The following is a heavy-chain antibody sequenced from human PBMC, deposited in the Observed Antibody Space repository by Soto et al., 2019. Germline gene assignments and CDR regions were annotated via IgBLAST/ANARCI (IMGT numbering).Heavy chain of an antibody. J-gene: IGHJ3*02. Sequence: ASVKVSCKASGYTFTSYDINWVRQATGQGLEWMGWMNPNSGNTGYAQKFQGRVTMTRNTSISTAYMELSSLRSEDTGVYYCARRGHDYGGNPDAFDIWGQGSMVTVSS. CDR3: ARRGHDYGGNPDAFDI. V-gene: IGHV1-8*01. D-gene: IGHD4-17*01. CDR1: GYTFTSYD. CDR2: MNPNSGNT.